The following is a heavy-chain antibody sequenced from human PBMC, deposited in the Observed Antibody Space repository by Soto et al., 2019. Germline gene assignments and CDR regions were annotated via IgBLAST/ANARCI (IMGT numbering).Heavy chain of an antibody. Sequence: ASVKVSCKASGGTFSSYTISWVRQAPGQGLEWMGRIIPILGIANYAQKFQGRVTITADKSTSTAYMELSSLRSEDTAVYYCARGRDYGDYAFDYWGQGTLVTVSS. D-gene: IGHD4-17*01. J-gene: IGHJ4*02. V-gene: IGHV1-69*02. CDR3: ARGRDYGDYAFDY. CDR2: IIPILGIA. CDR1: GGTFSSYT.